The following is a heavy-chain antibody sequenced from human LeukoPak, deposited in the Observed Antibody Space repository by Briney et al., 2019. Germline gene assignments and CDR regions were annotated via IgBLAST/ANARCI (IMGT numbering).Heavy chain of an antibody. CDR1: GGSISSSSYY. CDR3: ARDTAMGHVDY. J-gene: IGHJ4*02. CDR2: INHSGST. V-gene: IGHV4-39*07. D-gene: IGHD5-18*01. Sequence: PSETLSLTCTVSGGSISSSSYYWGWIRQPPGKGLEWIGEINHSGSTNYNPSLKSRVTISVDTSKNQFSLKLSSVTAADTAVYYCARDTAMGHVDYWGQGTLVTVSS.